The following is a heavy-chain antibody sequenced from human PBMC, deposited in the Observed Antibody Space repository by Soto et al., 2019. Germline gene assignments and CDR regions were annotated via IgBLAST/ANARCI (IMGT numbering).Heavy chain of an antibody. Sequence: GGSLRLSCSASGFTFSSYAMHWVRQAPGKGLEYVSVISSNGGSTYYADSVKGRFTISRDNSKNTLYLQMSSLRAEDTAVYYCARGVTTDDYWGQGTLVTVSS. V-gene: IGHV3-64D*06. J-gene: IGHJ4*02. CDR2: ISSNGGST. D-gene: IGHD4-17*01. CDR1: GFTFSSYA. CDR3: ARGVTTDDY.